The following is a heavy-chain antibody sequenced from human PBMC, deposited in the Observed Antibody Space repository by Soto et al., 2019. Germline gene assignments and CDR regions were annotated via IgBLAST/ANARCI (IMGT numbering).Heavy chain of an antibody. CDR3: ARAGGYYYGSGSSPYGMDV. CDR2: INHSGST. CDR1: GGSFSGYY. D-gene: IGHD3-10*01. Sequence: QVQLQQWGAGLLKPSETLSLTCAVYGGSFSGYYWSWIRQPPGKGLEWIGEINHSGSTYYNPSLKSRVTISVDRSKNQFSLKLSSATAADTAVYYCARAGGYYYGSGSSPYGMDVWGQGTTVTVSS. V-gene: IGHV4-34*01. J-gene: IGHJ6*02.